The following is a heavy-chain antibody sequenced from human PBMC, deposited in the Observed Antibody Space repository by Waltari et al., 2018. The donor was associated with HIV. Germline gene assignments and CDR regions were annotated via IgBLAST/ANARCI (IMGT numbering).Heavy chain of an antibody. V-gene: IGHV3-30*18. CDR1: GFTFSSYA. Sequence: QVQLVESGGGVVQPGRSLRLSCAASGFTFSSYAMHWVRQAPGKGLEWVAVISYDGSNKYYADSVKGRFTISRDNSKNTLYLQMNSLRAEDTAVYYCAKDALGELSFFDYWGQGTLVTVSS. CDR2: ISYDGSNK. CDR3: AKDALGELSFFDY. D-gene: IGHD3-16*02. J-gene: IGHJ4*02.